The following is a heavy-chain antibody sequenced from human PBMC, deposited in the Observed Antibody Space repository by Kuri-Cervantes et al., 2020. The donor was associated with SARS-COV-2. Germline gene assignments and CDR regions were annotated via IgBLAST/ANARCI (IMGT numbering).Heavy chain of an antibody. Sequence: GGSLRLSCAASGFTFSSYSMNWVRQAPGKGLEWVSYISSSNSTIYYADSVKGRFTISRDNSKNTLYLQMNSLRAEDTAVYYCARAIGYYYYGMDVWGQGTTVTVSS. CDR2: ISSSNSTI. CDR1: GFTFSSYS. CDR3: ARAIGYYYYGMDV. D-gene: IGHD2/OR15-2a*01. V-gene: IGHV3-48*01. J-gene: IGHJ6*02.